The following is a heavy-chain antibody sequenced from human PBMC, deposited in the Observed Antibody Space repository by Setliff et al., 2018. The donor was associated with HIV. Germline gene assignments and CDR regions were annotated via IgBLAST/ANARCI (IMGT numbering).Heavy chain of an antibody. CDR3: GRGGDGYNYNYYYGMDV. J-gene: IGHJ6*02. Sequence: SETLSLTCTVSGGSISSGDYYWTWVRQPPGKGLEWIGYIYYSGSTYYNPSLKSRVTISVDTSKNQFSMKMSSVTAADTAVYYCGRGGDGYNYNYYYGMDVWGQGTTVTVSS. CDR2: IYYSGST. D-gene: IGHD5-12*01. CDR1: GGSISSGDYY. V-gene: IGHV4-30-4*08.